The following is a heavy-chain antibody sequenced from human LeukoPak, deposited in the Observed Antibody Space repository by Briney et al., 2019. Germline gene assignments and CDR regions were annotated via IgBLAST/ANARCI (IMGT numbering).Heavy chain of an antibody. CDR3: ARSDDSHGSDY. Sequence: ASVKVSCKASGYTFTGYYMHWVRHAPGQGLEWMGIINPSGGGTSYAQKFQGRVTMTRDTSTSTVYMELSSLRSEDTAVYYCARSDDSHGSDYWGQGTLVTVSS. CDR1: GYTFTGYY. D-gene: IGHD3-10*01. J-gene: IGHJ4*02. V-gene: IGHV1-46*01. CDR2: INPSGGGT.